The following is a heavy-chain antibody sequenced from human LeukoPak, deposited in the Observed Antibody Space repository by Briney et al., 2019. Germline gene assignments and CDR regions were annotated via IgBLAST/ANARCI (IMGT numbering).Heavy chain of an antibody. J-gene: IGHJ4*02. CDR3: VREDTPATANY. D-gene: IGHD2-21*02. V-gene: IGHV3-23*01. Sequence: GGSLRLSCAASGFNFANHAMSWVRQTAGKGLEWVSAISGGGDITYYADSVKGRFTISRDNSKDTLFLQMHSLRPGDTAVYYCVREDTPATANYWGQGTLVTIPS. CDR2: ISGGGDIT. CDR1: GFNFANHA.